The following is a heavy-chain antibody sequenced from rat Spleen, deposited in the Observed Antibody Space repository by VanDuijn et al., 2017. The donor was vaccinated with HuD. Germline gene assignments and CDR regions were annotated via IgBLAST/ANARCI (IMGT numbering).Heavy chain of an antibody. V-gene: IGHV5-20*01. Sequence: EVQLVESGGGLVQPGRSLKLSCAASGFTFSDYYMAWVRQAPNKGLEWVASITYEGSSTYYRDSVKGRFTISRNNAKSTLYLQMDSLRSEDTATYYCTTANNGGFSELYYFDYWGQGVMVTVSS. CDR1: GFTFSDYY. J-gene: IGHJ2*01. CDR2: ITYEGSST. D-gene: IGHD1-11*01. CDR3: TTANNGGFSELYYFDY.